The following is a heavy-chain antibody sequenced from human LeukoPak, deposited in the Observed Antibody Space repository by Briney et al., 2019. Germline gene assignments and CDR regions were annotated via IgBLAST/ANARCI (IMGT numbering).Heavy chain of an antibody. V-gene: IGHV3-74*01. Sequence: AGGSLRLSCEASGFSLSGSWMRWVRQAPGKGLMWVSQSKYDGSTKSYAASVRGRFTISRDNAKNTLYLHMDSLRAEDTAVYYCARSDYFHNWGQGTMVVVSA. CDR2: SKYDGSTK. J-gene: IGHJ3*01. CDR1: GFSLSGSW. CDR3: ARSDYFHN. D-gene: IGHD3-10*01.